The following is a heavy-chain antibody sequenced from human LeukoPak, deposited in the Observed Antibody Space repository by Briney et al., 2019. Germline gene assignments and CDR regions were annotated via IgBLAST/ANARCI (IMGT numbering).Heavy chain of an antibody. Sequence: GSLRLSCAASGFTVSSNYMSWVRQAPGKGLEWVSVIYSGGSTYYADSVKGRFTISRDNSKNTLYLQMNSLRAEDTAVYYCAKPSVNSSSWYFADAFDIWGQGTMVTVSS. V-gene: IGHV3-66*04. CDR2: IYSGGST. D-gene: IGHD6-13*01. J-gene: IGHJ3*02. CDR3: AKPSVNSSSWYFADAFDI. CDR1: GFTVSSNY.